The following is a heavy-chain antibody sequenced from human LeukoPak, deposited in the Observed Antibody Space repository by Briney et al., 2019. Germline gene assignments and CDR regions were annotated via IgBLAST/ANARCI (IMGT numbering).Heavy chain of an antibody. Sequence: GASVKVSCKASGYTFTSYYMHWVRQAPGQGLEWMGIINPSGGSTSYAQKFQGRVTMTRDTSTSTVYMELSSLRSEDTAVYYCARDLDQWNCGGDCYSLPRLYWGQGTLVTVSS. D-gene: IGHD2-21*02. V-gene: IGHV1-46*01. CDR3: ARDLDQWNCGGDCYSLPRLY. CDR1: GYTFTSYY. J-gene: IGHJ4*02. CDR2: INPSGGST.